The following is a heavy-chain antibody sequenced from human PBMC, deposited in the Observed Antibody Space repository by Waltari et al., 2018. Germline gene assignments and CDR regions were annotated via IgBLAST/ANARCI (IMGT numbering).Heavy chain of an antibody. V-gene: IGHV1-18*01. CDR3: ARTYYYDSPDYYDGFDI. J-gene: IGHJ3*02. D-gene: IGHD3-22*01. CDR1: GYTFINYG. CDR2: ISVYSGIT. Sequence: QVQLAQSGAEVKRPGASVTVSCKTSGYTFINYGIPWVRQAPGQGLEWMGWISVYSGITKYAPEVQGRVTMTTDTSRSTAYLELRSLRSDDTAVYYCARTYYYDSPDYYDGFDIWGQGTMVTVSS.